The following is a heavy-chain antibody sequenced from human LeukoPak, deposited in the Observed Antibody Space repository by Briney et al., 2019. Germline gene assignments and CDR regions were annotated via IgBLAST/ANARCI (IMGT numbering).Heavy chain of an antibody. CDR3: ARLQGYCSGGSCYGVDY. J-gene: IGHJ4*02. Sequence: SETLSLTCTVSGGSISSSSYYWGWIRQPPGKGLEWIGSIYYSGSTYYNPSLKSRVTISVDTSKNQFSLKLSSVTTADTAVYYCARLQGYCSGGSCYGVDYWGQGTLVTVSS. D-gene: IGHD2-15*01. CDR1: GGSISSSSYY. CDR2: IYYSGST. V-gene: IGHV4-39*01.